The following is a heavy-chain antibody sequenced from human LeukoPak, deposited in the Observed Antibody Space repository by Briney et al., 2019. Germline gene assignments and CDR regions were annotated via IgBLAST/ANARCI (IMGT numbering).Heavy chain of an antibody. J-gene: IGHJ4*02. D-gene: IGHD7-27*01. CDR3: ARDSPPGDPYYFDY. V-gene: IGHV4-61*02. CDR1: GGSISSGSYY. Sequence: SQTLSLTCTVSGGSISSGSYYWSWIRQPAGKGLEWIGRIYTSGSTNYNPSLKSRVTISVDTSKNQFSLKLSSVTAADTAVYYCARDSPPGDPYYFDYWGQGTLVTVSS. CDR2: IYTSGST.